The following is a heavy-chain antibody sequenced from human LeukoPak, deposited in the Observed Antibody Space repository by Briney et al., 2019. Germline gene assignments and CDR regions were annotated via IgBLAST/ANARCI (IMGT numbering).Heavy chain of an antibody. V-gene: IGHV4-4*02. J-gene: IGHJ4*02. D-gene: IGHD3-16*01. CDR3: ARDPGQEYPGRLEDY. Sequence: SGTLSLTCAVSGGSISSSNWWSWVRPPPGKGLEWIGEIYHSGSTNYNPSLKSRVTISVDKSKNQFSLKLSSVTAADTAVYYCARDPGQEYPGRLEDYWGQGTLVTVSS. CDR2: IYHSGST. CDR1: GGSISSSNW.